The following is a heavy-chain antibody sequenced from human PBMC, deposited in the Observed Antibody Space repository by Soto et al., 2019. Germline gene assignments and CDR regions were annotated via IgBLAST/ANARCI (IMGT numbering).Heavy chain of an antibody. CDR3: TTHSPAHMIISHYYVGMDV. J-gene: IGHJ6*02. D-gene: IGHD3-16*01. CDR1: GFTFSDAW. Sequence: KTGGSLRLSCAASGFTFSDAWMSWVRHAQGKGLEWVGRIKSKTDGGTTNYAAPLDGRFPSTRDDSKDTMYKKMNSLKPEDTAVYYCTTHSPAHMIISHYYVGMDVWGQGTTVTVSS. CDR2: IKSKTDGGTT. V-gene: IGHV3-15*01.